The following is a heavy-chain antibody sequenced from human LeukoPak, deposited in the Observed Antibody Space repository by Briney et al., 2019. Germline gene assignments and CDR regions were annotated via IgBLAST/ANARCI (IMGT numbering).Heavy chain of an antibody. Sequence: PGKGSCNVAEYTRTALSIHWVRQAPGQGLEWMGGFDPDDGETIYAQKFQCRVTMTEDTSTDTAYMELSSLRSEDTAVYYGAATLPVRGYVFDYWGQGTLVTVFS. J-gene: IGHJ4*02. CDR3: AATLPVRGYVFDY. D-gene: IGHD3-10*01. CDR2: FDPDDGET. V-gene: IGHV1-24*01. CDR1: EYTRTALS.